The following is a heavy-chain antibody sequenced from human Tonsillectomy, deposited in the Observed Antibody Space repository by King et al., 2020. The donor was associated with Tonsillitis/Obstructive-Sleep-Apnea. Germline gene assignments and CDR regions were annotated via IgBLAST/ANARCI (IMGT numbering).Heavy chain of an antibody. CDR2: IYYSGST. J-gene: IGHJ5*02. Sequence: QLQESGPGLVKPSETLSLTCTVSGGSISSYSDYWGWIRQPPGKGLEWIGNIYYSGSTYYSPSLKSRVTISGDTSKNQFSLKLTSMTAADTAVYYCARQIGHYDILTGYSQNWFDPWGQGTLVTVSS. CDR3: ARQIGHYDILTGYSQNWFDP. D-gene: IGHD3-9*01. CDR1: GGSISSYSDY. V-gene: IGHV4-39*01.